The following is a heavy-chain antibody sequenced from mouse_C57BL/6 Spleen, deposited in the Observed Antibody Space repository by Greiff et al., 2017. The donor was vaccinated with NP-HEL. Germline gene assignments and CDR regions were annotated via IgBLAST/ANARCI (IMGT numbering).Heavy chain of an antibody. CDR3: TRSLFTTTGGNFFDY. V-gene: IGHV1-15*01. Sequence: VQLQQSGAELVRPGASVTLSCKASGYTFTDYEMHWVKQTPVHGLEWIGAIDPETGGTAYNQKFKGKAILTADKSSSTAYMELRSLTSEDSAVYYCTRSLFTTTGGNFFDYWGQGTTLTVSS. CDR2: IDPETGGT. CDR1: GYTFTDYE. D-gene: IGHD1-1*01. J-gene: IGHJ2*01.